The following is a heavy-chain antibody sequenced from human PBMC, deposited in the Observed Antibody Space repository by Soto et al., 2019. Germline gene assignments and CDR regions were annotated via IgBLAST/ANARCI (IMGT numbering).Heavy chain of an antibody. Sequence: GGSLRLSCAASGFTFSSYAMSWVRQAPGKGLEWVSAISGSGGSTYYADSVKGRFIISRDNSKNTLYLQMNSLRAEDTAVYYCAKFSGYYDSSGPDAFDIWGQGTMVTVSS. CDR2: ISGSGGST. CDR3: AKFSGYYDSSGPDAFDI. CDR1: GFTFSSYA. J-gene: IGHJ3*02. D-gene: IGHD3-22*01. V-gene: IGHV3-23*01.